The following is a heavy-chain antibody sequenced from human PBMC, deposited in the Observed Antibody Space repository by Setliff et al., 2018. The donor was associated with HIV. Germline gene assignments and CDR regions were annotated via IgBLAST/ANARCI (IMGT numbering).Heavy chain of an antibody. Sequence: GGSLRLSCAASGFSFSSYAMSWVRQAPGKGLEWVSAISGSGGSTYYADSVKGRFTIPRDNAKNTMWLQMSGLRAEDTAVYYCARGFSSSWYYYHMDVWGKGTTVTVSS. CDR2: ISGSGGST. CDR3: ARGFSSSWYYYHMDV. V-gene: IGHV3-23*01. CDR1: GFSFSSYA. J-gene: IGHJ6*03. D-gene: IGHD6-13*01.